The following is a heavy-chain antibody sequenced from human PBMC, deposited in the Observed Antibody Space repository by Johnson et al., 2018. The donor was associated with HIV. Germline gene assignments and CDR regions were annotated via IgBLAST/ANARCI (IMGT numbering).Heavy chain of an antibody. D-gene: IGHD3-3*01. V-gene: IGHV3-30*04. CDR3: AAYYDFWSGSYTSGFDI. Sequence: QVQLVESGGGVVQPGRSLRLSCAASGFTFSSYAMHWVRQAPGKGLEWVAVISYDGSNQYYADSVKGRFTISRDNSKNTVFLQMNSLRPEDTAMYYCAAYYDFWSGSYTSGFDIWGQETMVTVSS. CDR2: ISYDGSNQ. CDR1: GFTFSSYA. J-gene: IGHJ3*02.